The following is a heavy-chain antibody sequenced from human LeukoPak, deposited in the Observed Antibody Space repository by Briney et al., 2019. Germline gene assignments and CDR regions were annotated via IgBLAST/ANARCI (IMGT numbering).Heavy chain of an antibody. J-gene: IGHJ3*02. Sequence: SETLSLTCTVSGGSISNYYWNWIRQPAGKGLEWIGRLLGSGSTGYNPSLKSRVTMSVDTSKNQFSLQLSSVTAADTAVYYCATSPPVVPAAITAFDIWGQGTMVTVSS. D-gene: IGHD2-2*01. CDR3: ATSPPVVPAAITAFDI. CDR1: GGSISNYY. V-gene: IGHV4-4*07. CDR2: LLGSGST.